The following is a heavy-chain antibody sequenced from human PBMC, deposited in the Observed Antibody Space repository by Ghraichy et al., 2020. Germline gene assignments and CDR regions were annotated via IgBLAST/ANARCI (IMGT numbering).Heavy chain of an antibody. CDR1: GGSFSGYY. CDR2: INHSGST. J-gene: IGHJ6*03. D-gene: IGHD1-1*01. CDR3: ARGVRYGYYYYYYMDV. V-gene: IGHV4-34*01. Sequence: SETLSLTCAVYGGSFSGYYWSWIRQPPGKGLEWIGEINHSGSTNYNPSLKSRVTISVDTSKNQFSLKLSSVTAADTAVYYCARGVRYGYYYYYYMDVWGKGTTVTVSS.